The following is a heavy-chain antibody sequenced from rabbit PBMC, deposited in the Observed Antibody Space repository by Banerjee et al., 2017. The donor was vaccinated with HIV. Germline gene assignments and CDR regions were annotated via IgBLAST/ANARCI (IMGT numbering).Heavy chain of an antibody. CDR2: INSNTGNT. CDR1: GFSFSNGYV. J-gene: IGHJ4*01. D-gene: IGHD4-2*01. V-gene: IGHV1S45*01. CDR3: VRDPSPDADSGGDVILAL. Sequence: QEQLEESGGDLVKPEGSLTLTCTASGFSFSNGYVMCWVRQAPGKGLEWIACINSNTGNTVYASWAKGPFTISKTSSTTVTLQMTSLTAADTATYFCVRDPSPDADSGGDVILALWGPGTLVTVS.